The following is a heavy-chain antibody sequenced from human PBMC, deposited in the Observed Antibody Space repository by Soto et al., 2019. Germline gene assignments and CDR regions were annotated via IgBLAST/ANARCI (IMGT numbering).Heavy chain of an antibody. J-gene: IGHJ4*02. CDR3: ASYCSTPSCLGH. D-gene: IGHD2-2*01. CDR1: GCNFMANY. Sequence: GAVKVSCKTCGCNFMANYMNCVRQEPGQGREGMGWINPNSGGTDYEQKCQGRVTMTRDTSISRAYKQLSRRRSDETAVYYCASYCSTPSCLGHRGQGTLVPVSP. CDR2: INPNSGGT. V-gene: IGHV1-2*02.